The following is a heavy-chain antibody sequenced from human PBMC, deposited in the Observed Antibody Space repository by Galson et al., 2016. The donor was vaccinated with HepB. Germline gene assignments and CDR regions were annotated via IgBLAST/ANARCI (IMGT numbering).Heavy chain of an antibody. CDR2: TSYGGNS. D-gene: IGHD6-19*01. J-gene: IGHJ4*02. CDR3: ATRIGSGWFFDY. V-gene: IGHV4-34*01. Sequence: ETLSLTCAVYGGSSTDYSWNWIRQPPGKWLGWIGETSYGGNSNYNPSLKSRVTISLDTSKMHFSLRLSSVTGADTAVCYCATRIGSGWFFDYWGQGTLVSVSS. CDR1: GGSSTDYS.